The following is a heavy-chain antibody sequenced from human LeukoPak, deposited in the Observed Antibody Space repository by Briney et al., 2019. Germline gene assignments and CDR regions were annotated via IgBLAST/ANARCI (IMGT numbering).Heavy chain of an antibody. D-gene: IGHD3-10*01. CDR2: ISGSGGST. Sequence: GGSLRLSCAASGFTFSSYAMSWVRQAPGKGLEWVSAISGSGGSTYYADSVKGRFTISRDNSKNTLYLQMNSLRAEDTAVYYCARERNYYGSGSYYNVAPGMDVWGQGTTVTVSS. V-gene: IGHV3-23*01. CDR3: ARERNYYGSGSYYNVAPGMDV. CDR1: GFTFSSYA. J-gene: IGHJ6*02.